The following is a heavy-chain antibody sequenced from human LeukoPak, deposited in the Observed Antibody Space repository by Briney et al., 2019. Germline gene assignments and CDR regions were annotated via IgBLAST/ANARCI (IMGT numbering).Heavy chain of an antibody. CDR3: ARRAGAYSHPYDY. J-gene: IGHJ4*02. CDR2: IGTAGEI. V-gene: IGHV3-13*01. Sequence: GGSLRLSCAASGFTFGSYDIHWVRQATGKGLEWVSGIGTAGEIYYPGSVKGRFTISRENAKNSLYLQMNSLRAEDTAVYYCARRAGAYSHPYDYWGQGTLVTVSS. CDR1: GFTFGSYD. D-gene: IGHD4/OR15-4a*01.